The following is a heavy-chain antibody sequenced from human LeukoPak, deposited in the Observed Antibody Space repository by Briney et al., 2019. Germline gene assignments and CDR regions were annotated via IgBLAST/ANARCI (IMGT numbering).Heavy chain of an antibody. Sequence: GASVKVSCKASGYTFTSYDINWVRQATGQGLEWMGWMNPNSGNTGYAQKFQGRVTMTRNTSISTAYMELSSLRSEDTAVYYCARRHDIVVVPAAMRRGRKDAFGIWGQGTMVTVSS. CDR3: ARRHDIVVVPAAMRRGRKDAFGI. CDR2: MNPNSGNT. V-gene: IGHV1-8*01. D-gene: IGHD2-2*01. CDR1: GYTFTSYD. J-gene: IGHJ3*02.